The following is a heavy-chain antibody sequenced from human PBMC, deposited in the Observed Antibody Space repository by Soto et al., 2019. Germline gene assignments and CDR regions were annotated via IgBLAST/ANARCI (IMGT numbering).Heavy chain of an antibody. V-gene: IGHV3-48*01. J-gene: IGHJ4*02. CDR3: ARDGVGGTVFFGYLDY. D-gene: IGHD3-3*01. CDR1: AFTFRAYS. Sequence: GGSLRLSCAASAFTFRAYSMNWVRQAPGRGLEWVSDVGWDTPTTYYADSVKGRFTISRDNSKNTLYLQMDSLRAEDTAVYYCARDGVGGTVFFGYLDYWGQGALVTVSS. CDR2: VGWDTPTT.